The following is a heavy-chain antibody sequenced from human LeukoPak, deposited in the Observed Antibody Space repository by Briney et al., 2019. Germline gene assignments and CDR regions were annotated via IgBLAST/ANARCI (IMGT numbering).Heavy chain of an antibody. CDR3: AKGKLRGAYFDY. D-gene: IGHD1-7*01. Sequence: GGSLGLSCAASGLTFSSYAMSWVRQAPGKGLEWVSAISGSGGSTYYADSVKGRFTISRDNSKNTLYLQMNSLRAEDTAVYYCAKGKLRGAYFDYWGQGTLVTVSS. CDR2: ISGSGGST. V-gene: IGHV3-23*01. J-gene: IGHJ4*02. CDR1: GLTFSSYA.